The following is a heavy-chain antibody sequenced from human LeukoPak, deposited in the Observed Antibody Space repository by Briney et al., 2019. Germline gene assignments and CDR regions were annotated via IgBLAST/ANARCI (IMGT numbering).Heavy chain of an antibody. CDR1: GFTFSSYG. CDR3: ARGIAVAGTDY. J-gene: IGHJ4*02. D-gene: IGHD6-19*01. V-gene: IGHV3-33*01. CDR2: IWYDGSNK. Sequence: GGSLRLSCAASGFTFSSYGMHWVRQAPGKGLEWVAVIWYDGSNKYYADSVKGRFTISRDNSKNTLYLQMNSLRAEDTAVYYCARGIAVAGTDYWGQGTLVTVSS.